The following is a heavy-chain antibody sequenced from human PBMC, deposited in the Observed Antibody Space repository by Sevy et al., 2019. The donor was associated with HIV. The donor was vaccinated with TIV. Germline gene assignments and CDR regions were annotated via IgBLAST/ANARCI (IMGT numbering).Heavy chain of an antibody. Sequence: GGSLRLSCAASGFTFSIYTMSWVRQAPGKGLECVSYIVGSSRTIYYADSVKGRFTISRDNAKNSRYLQMNRLRAEDTAVYYCAREIVGGPFDIWGQGTMVTVSS. V-gene: IGHV3-48*01. CDR3: AREIVGGPFDI. J-gene: IGHJ3*02. D-gene: IGHD1-26*01. CDR1: GFTFSIYT. CDR2: IVGSSRTI.